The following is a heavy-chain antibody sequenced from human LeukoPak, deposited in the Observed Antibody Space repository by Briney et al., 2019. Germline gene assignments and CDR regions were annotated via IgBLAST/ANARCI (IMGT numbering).Heavy chain of an antibody. CDR1: GFTFDDYA. V-gene: IGHV3-9*01. CDR2: ISWNSGSI. Sequence: GRSLRLSCAASGFTFDDYAMHWVRQAPGKGLEWVSGISWNSGSIGYADSVKGRFTISRDNAKNSLYLQMNSLRAEDTALYYCAKDIAHDYGDHEASAFDYWGQGTLVTVSS. D-gene: IGHD4-17*01. CDR3: AKDIAHDYGDHEASAFDY. J-gene: IGHJ4*02.